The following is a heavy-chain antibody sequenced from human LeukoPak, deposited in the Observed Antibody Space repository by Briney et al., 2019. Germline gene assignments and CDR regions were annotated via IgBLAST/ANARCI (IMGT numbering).Heavy chain of an antibody. CDR1: GFTFNNYW. CDR3: ARDLRTLGFFDY. CDR2: IEQDGSEK. J-gene: IGHJ4*02. V-gene: IGHV3-7*01. Sequence: GGSLRLSCAASGFTFNNYWMNWVRQAPGKGLEWVANIEQDGSEKYYVDSVKSRFTISRDNAKNSLSLQMNSLRAEDTAVYYCARDLRTLGFFDYWGQGTLVTVSS.